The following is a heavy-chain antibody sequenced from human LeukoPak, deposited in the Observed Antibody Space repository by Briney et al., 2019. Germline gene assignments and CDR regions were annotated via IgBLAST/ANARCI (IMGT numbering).Heavy chain of an antibody. D-gene: IGHD5-24*01. CDR2: IYYSRST. CDR1: GASISSGGYY. J-gene: IGHJ4*02. Sequence: SQTLSLTCTVSGASISSGGYYWNWIRQPPGKGLEWIGYIYYSRSTSYSPSLKSRLTISVDTSKNQSSLKLSSVTAADTAVYYCARDGYNSGYFDYWGQGTLVTVSS. V-gene: IGHV4-30-4*01. CDR3: ARDGYNSGYFDY.